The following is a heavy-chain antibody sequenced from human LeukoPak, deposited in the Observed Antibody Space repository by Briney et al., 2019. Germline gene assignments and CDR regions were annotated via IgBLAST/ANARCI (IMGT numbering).Heavy chain of an antibody. CDR1: GGTFSSYG. V-gene: IGHV1-18*01. Sequence: ASVKVSCKASGGTFSSYGISWVRQAPGQGLEWMGWISAYNGNTNYAQKLQGRVTMTTDTSTSTAYMELRSLRSDDTAVYYCARYRIVGATTGAFDIWGQGTMVTVSS. J-gene: IGHJ3*02. CDR2: ISAYNGNT. CDR3: ARYRIVGATTGAFDI. D-gene: IGHD1-26*01.